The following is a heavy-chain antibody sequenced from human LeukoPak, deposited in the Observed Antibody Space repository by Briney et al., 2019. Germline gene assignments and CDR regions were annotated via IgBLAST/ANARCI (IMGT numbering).Heavy chain of an antibody. D-gene: IGHD4-17*01. V-gene: IGHV3-53*01. J-gene: IGHJ4*02. CDR1: GFTVSSNY. Sequence: GGSLRLSCAASGFTVSSNYMSWVRQAPGKGLEWVSVIYSGGSTYYADSVKGRFTISRDNAKNSLYLQMNSLRAEDTAVYYCAREVSDDYGDYERGGYFDYWGQGTLVTVSS. CDR3: AREVSDDYGDYERGGYFDY. CDR2: IYSGGST.